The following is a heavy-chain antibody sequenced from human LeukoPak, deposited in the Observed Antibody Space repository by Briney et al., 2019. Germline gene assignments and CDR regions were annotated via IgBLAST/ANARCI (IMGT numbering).Heavy chain of an antibody. CDR3: ARFPFGKFPRRLNYFDS. J-gene: IGHJ4*02. V-gene: IGHV3-74*01. CDR2: INSDGSST. CDR1: GFTFSSYW. D-gene: IGHD3-10*01. Sequence: PGGSLRLSCAASGFTFSSYWMHWVRQAPGKGLVWVSRINSDGSSTSYADSVKGRFTISRDNAKNTLYLQMNSLRAEDTGVYYCARFPFGKFPRRLNYFDSWGQGTLVTVSS.